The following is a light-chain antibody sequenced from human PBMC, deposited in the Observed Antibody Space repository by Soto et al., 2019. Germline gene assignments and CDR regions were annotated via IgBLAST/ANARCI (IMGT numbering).Light chain of an antibody. CDR1: QSVSSY. CDR3: QQRSNWPPLT. CDR2: DAS. Sequence: EIVLTQSPATLYLSPGERATLSCRASQSVSSYLAWYQQKPGQAPRLLIYDASNRATGIPARFSGSGSGTYFTLTISSLEPEDFAVYYCQQRSNWPPLTFGGGTKVEIK. J-gene: IGKJ4*01. V-gene: IGKV3-11*01.